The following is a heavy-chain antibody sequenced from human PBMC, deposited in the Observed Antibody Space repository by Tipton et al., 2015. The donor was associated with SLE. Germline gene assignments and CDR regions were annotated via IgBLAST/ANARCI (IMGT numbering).Heavy chain of an antibody. V-gene: IGHV3-30*04. CDR1: GFTFSIYA. CDR2: ISYDGSNK. J-gene: IGHJ3*02. Sequence: SLRLSCAASGFTFSIYAMHWVRQAPGKGLEWVAVISYDGSNKYYADSVKGRFTISRDNSKNTLYLQMNSLRAEDTAVYYCAKDQFHRQLAYAFDIWGQGTMVTVSS. D-gene: IGHD6-13*01. CDR3: AKDQFHRQLAYAFDI.